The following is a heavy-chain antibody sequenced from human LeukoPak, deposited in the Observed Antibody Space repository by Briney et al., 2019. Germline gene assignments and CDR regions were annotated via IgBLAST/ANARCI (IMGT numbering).Heavy chain of an antibody. Sequence: GGSLRLSCAASGFSFSDLYMDWVRLAPGKGLEWVGRIRNKASSYGTEYAASVKGRFTISRDDSKASLYLQMNSLRSEDTALYYCTRVRLGASTRYFDYWGQGTLVTVSS. CDR1: GFSFSDLY. V-gene: IGHV3-72*01. CDR3: TRVRLGASTRYFDY. D-gene: IGHD1-26*01. J-gene: IGHJ4*02. CDR2: IRNKASSYGT.